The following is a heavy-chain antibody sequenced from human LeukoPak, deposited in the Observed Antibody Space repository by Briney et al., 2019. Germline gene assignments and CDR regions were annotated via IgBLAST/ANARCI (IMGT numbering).Heavy chain of an antibody. J-gene: IGHJ3*02. V-gene: IGHV4-59*01. CDR2: IYYSGST. Sequence: SETLSLTCTVSGGSISSYYWSWIRQPPGKGLEWIGYIYYSGSTNYNPSLKSRVTISVDTSKNQFSLKLSSVTAADTAMYYCARDGREKDAFDIWGQRTMVTVSS. D-gene: IGHD3-10*01. CDR3: ARDGREKDAFDI. CDR1: GGSISSYY.